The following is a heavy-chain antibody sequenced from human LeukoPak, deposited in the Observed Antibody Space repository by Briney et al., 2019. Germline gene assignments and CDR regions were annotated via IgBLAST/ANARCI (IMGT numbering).Heavy chain of an antibody. CDR1: GGSISSYY. J-gene: IGHJ6*02. D-gene: IGHD3-3*01. CDR3: ARLSLRYDFWSGYRSYYGMDV. Sequence: PSETLSLTCTVSGGSISSYYWSWIRQPPGKGLEWIGYIYYSGSTNYNPSLKSRDTISVDTSKNQFSLKLSSVTAADTAVYYCARLSLRYDFWSGYRSYYGMDVWGQGTTVTVSS. V-gene: IGHV4-59*08. CDR2: IYYSGST.